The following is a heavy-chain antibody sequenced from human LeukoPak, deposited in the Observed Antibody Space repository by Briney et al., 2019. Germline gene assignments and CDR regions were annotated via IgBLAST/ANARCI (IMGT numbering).Heavy chain of an antibody. D-gene: IGHD6-13*01. Sequence: GGSLRLSCAASGFTFSSYAMSWVRQAPGNGLEWVSVISGSGAGTYYADSVKGRFTISRDNPKNTLYLRMSSLRAEDPAVYYCAKGTAAAGFLFDSWGPGTLCTVSS. CDR1: GFTFSSYA. CDR3: AKGTAAAGFLFDS. V-gene: IGHV3-23*01. J-gene: IGHJ4*02. CDR2: ISGSGAGT.